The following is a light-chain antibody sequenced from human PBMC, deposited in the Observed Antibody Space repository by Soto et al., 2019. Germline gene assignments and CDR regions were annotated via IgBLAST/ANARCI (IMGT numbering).Light chain of an antibody. V-gene: IGLV1-44*01. Sequence: QLVLTQPPSVSGTPGQRVTISCSGSTSNIGSNPVNWYQQLPGTAPKLLIYNNSQRPSGVPDRFSGSKSGTSASLAISGLQSEDEADYYCAAWDDSLNAVVFGGRTKLTVL. J-gene: IGLJ2*01. CDR1: TSNIGSNP. CDR2: NNS. CDR3: AAWDDSLNAVV.